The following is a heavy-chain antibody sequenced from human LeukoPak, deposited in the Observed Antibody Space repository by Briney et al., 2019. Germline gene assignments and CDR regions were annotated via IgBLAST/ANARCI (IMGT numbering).Heavy chain of an antibody. Sequence: GGSLRLSCAVSGFTFTNYGMLWVRLAPGKGLEWVAFIRYDGSHNYYADSVKGRFTISRDISKNTLFLQMNSLRPEDTAVYYCAKDKGGARIYFDSWGQGTLVTVSS. V-gene: IGHV3-30*02. D-gene: IGHD1-26*01. CDR2: IRYDGSHN. CDR3: AKDKGGARIYFDS. CDR1: GFTFTNYG. J-gene: IGHJ4*02.